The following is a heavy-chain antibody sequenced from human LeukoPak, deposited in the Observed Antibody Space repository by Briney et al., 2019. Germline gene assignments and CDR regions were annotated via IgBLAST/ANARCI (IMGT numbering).Heavy chain of an antibody. Sequence: PGRSLRLSCAASGFTFDDYTMHWVRQAPGKGLEWVSLISWDGGSTYYADSVKGRFTISRDNSKNSLYLQMNSLRTEDTALYYCAKDKLRDGYNSPFDYWGQGTLVTVSS. V-gene: IGHV3-43*01. D-gene: IGHD5-24*01. CDR3: AKDKLRDGYNSPFDY. J-gene: IGHJ4*02. CDR1: GFTFDDYT. CDR2: ISWDGGST.